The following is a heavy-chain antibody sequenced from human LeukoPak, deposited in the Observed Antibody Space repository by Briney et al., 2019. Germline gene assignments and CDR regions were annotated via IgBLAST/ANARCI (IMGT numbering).Heavy chain of an antibody. CDR2: VYYSGST. J-gene: IGHJ4*02. CDR3: AKHGLYQDYGY. V-gene: IGHV4-39*01. CDR1: GGSVSSSSSF. Sequence: SETLSLTCTVSGGSVSSSSSFWAWIRQPPGKGLEWIGNVYYSGSTHYNLSLKSRVTISLDMSKNQFSLRLTSVTAADTAMYYCAKHGLYQDYGYWGQGTLVTVSS. D-gene: IGHD3-16*01.